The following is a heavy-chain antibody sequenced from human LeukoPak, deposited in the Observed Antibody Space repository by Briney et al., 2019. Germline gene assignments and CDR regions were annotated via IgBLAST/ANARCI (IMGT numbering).Heavy chain of an antibody. CDR1: GYTLTHCA. CDR2: ITPGRGET. D-gene: IGHD6-19*01. J-gene: IGHJ4*02. V-gene: IGHV1-3*01. CDR3: PRGGKRWRGGNYFDL. Sequence: GASVKVSCQPSGYTLTHCALHWVRQAPGQSLEWMGWITPGRGETRYPHKFQRRITLTRDTSASTLYMDLSDLRSEDTAVFFCPRGGKRWRGGNYFDLWGQGTRVGVPS.